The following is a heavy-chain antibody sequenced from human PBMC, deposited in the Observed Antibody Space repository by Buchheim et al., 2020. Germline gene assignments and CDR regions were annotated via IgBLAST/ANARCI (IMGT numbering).Heavy chain of an antibody. CDR2: INHSGNT. Sequence: QVQLQQWGTGLLKPSETLSLTCAVYGGSFSGYYWSWIRQPPGKGLEWIGEINHSGNTNYNPSLKSRVTISIDTSKNQFSLKLSSVTAADTAVYYCARSILWFGTQGSRGMDVWGQGTT. D-gene: IGHD3-10*01. CDR1: GGSFSGYY. J-gene: IGHJ6*02. V-gene: IGHV4-34*01. CDR3: ARSILWFGTQGSRGMDV.